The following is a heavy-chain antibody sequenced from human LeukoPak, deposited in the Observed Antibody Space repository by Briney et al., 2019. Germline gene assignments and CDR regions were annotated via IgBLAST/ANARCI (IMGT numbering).Heavy chain of an antibody. J-gene: IGHJ4*02. D-gene: IGHD3-9*01. V-gene: IGHV3-15*01. CDR3: TTQGPEYYDILTGLDY. Sequence: GGSLRLSCAASGFTFSNAWMSWVRQAPGKGLEWVGRIKSKTDGGTTDYAAPVKGRFTISRDDSKSTLYLQMNSLKTEDTAVYYCTTQGPEYYDILTGLDYWGQGTLVTVSS. CDR2: IKSKTDGGTT. CDR1: GFTFSNAW.